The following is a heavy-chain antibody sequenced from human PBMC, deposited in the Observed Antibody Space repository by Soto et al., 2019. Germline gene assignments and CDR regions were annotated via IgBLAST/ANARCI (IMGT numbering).Heavy chain of an antibody. V-gene: IGHV4-31*03. Sequence: SETLSLTCTVSGGSISSGGYYWSWIRQHPGKGLEWLGYIYYSGSTYYNPSLKSRVTISVDTSKNQFSLKLSSVTASDTAVYYCAREERKKSVQSRYYYYGMDVWGQGTTVSVSS. CDR1: GGSISSGGYY. CDR3: AREERKKSVQSRYYYYGMDV. D-gene: IGHD3-10*02. CDR2: IYYSGST. J-gene: IGHJ6*02.